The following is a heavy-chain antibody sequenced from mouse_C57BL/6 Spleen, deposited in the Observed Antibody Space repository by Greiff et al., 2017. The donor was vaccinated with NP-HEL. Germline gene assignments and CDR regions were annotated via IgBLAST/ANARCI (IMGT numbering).Heavy chain of an antibody. D-gene: IGHD2-12*01. CDR3: ARGTTDYAMDY. CDR1: GYSITSGYY. Sequence: VQLKESGPGLVKPSQSLSLTCSVTGYSITSGYYWNWIRQFPGNKLEWMGYISYDGSNNYNPSLKNRISITRDTSKNQFFLKLNSVTTEDTATYYCARGTTDYAMDYWGQGTSVTVSS. J-gene: IGHJ4*01. V-gene: IGHV3-6*01. CDR2: ISYDGSN.